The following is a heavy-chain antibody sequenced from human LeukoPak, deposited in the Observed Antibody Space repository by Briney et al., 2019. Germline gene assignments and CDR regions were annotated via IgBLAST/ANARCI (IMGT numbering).Heavy chain of an antibody. D-gene: IGHD4-17*01. Sequence: KPGGSLRLSCAASGFTFSSYSLNWIRQAPGKGREWVSSISSSSSYIYYADSVKGRFTISRDNAKNSLYLQMNSLRAEDTAVYYCAREVTTPSPGAFDIWGQGTMVTVSS. CDR3: AREVTTPSPGAFDI. V-gene: IGHV3-21*01. CDR2: ISSSSSYI. J-gene: IGHJ3*02. CDR1: GFTFSSYS.